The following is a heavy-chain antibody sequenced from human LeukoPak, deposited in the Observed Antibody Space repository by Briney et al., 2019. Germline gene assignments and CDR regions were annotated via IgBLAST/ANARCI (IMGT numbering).Heavy chain of an antibody. J-gene: IGHJ3*02. V-gene: IGHV4-59*08. D-gene: IGHD3-22*01. CDR1: GGSISSYY. CDR3: ARGPYSYDSSGAFDI. CDR2: IYYSGST. Sequence: NPSETLSLTCTVSGGSISSYYWSWIRQPPGKGLEWIGYIYYSGSTNYNPSLKSRVTISVDTSKNQFSLRLSSVTAADTAVYFCARGPYSYDSSGAFDIWGQGTMVTVSS.